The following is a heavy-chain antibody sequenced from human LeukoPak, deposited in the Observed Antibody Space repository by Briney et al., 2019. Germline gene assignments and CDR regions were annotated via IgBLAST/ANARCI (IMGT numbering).Heavy chain of an antibody. Sequence: GGSPRLSCTASRFTFSSYWMNWVRQVPGKELEWVAIIKSDGTEEHYLDSLKGRFTISRDNANNLLFLQMNNLRAEDTAVYYCAGGGGYLIDYWGQGTLVTVSS. J-gene: IGHJ4*02. CDR2: IKSDGTEE. CDR1: RFTFSSYW. D-gene: IGHD3-22*01. V-gene: IGHV3-7*03. CDR3: AGGGGYLIDY.